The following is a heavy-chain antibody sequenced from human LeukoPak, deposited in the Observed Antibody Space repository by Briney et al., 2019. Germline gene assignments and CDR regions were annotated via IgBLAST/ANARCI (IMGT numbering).Heavy chain of an antibody. J-gene: IGHJ4*02. CDR3: ARAGRYDPLFDY. Sequence: GGSLRLSCAASGFTFSSYEMNWVRQAPGKGLEWVSYISSSGSTIYYADSVKGRFTISRDNAKNSPYLQMNSLRAEDTAVYYCARAGRYDPLFDYWGQGTLVTVSS. CDR1: GFTFSSYE. CDR2: ISSSGSTI. V-gene: IGHV3-48*03. D-gene: IGHD5-12*01.